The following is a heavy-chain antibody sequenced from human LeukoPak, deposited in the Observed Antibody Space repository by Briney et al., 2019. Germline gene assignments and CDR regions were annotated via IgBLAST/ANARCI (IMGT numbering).Heavy chain of an antibody. CDR2: ISGSGGST. CDR1: GFTFSGYA. CDR3: AKDEEINSGWYPYFDY. Sequence: GGSLRLSCAASGFTFSGYAMSWVRRAPGKGLEWVSAISGSGGSTYYTDSVKGRFTISRDNSKNTLYLLMNSLRAEDTAVYYCAKDEEINSGWYPYFDYWGQGTLVTVSS. V-gene: IGHV3-23*01. J-gene: IGHJ4*02. D-gene: IGHD6-19*01.